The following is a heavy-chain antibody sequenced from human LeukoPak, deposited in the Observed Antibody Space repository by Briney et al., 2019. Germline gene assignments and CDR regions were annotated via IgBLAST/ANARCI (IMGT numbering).Heavy chain of an antibody. J-gene: IGHJ4*02. CDR3: ARGFGTTYYYDY. V-gene: IGHV4-59*12. CDR1: GGSMSYFY. Sequence: SETLSLTCTVSGGSMSYFYWSWIRQPPGKGLEWIGYIYYSGSTSYNPSLKSRVSISVDTSKNQFSLKLSSVTAADTAVYYCARGFGTTYYYDYWGQGTLVTVSS. D-gene: IGHD2-2*01. CDR2: IYYSGST.